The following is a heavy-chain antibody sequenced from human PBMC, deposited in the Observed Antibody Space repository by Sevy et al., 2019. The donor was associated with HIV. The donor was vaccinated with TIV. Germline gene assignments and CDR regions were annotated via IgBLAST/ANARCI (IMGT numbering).Heavy chain of an antibody. Sequence: GGSLRLSCTASGFTFSNYAMSWVRQSPGKGLEWVSGIIGTGLSTYYADSVKGRFTNSRDNSQNKIYLQMNSLRPEDTAIYYCAKIDCVNAVCYYEDYWGQGTLVTVSS. J-gene: IGHJ4*02. CDR2: IIGTGLST. D-gene: IGHD2-8*01. CDR3: AKIDCVNAVCYYEDY. V-gene: IGHV3-23*01. CDR1: GFTFSNYA.